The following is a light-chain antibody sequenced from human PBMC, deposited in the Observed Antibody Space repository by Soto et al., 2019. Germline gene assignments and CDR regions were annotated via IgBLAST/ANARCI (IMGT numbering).Light chain of an antibody. CDR2: RAS. J-gene: IGKJ1*01. Sequence: DIQMTHSPSTLSASVGDIVTITCRASQDIGTWLAWYQQKPEKAPKVLIYRASNIESGVPSRFSGSGSGTEFSLTINNLQADDFATYYCQQYHIYSWTFGQGTKVDI. CDR3: QQYHIYSWT. V-gene: IGKV1-5*03. CDR1: QDIGTW.